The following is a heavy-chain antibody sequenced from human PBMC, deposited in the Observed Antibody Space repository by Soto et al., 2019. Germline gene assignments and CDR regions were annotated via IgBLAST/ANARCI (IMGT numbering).Heavy chain of an antibody. CDR2: IYYSGPS. Sequence: ASETLSLTCTVSGGSVSRDSNFWSWIRQPPGKGLEWIGYIYYSGPSRYNPSLESRVTISIDSSKNQVSLTLTSVTAADTAVYYCARGYSHYAHWGRGTMVTVSS. V-gene: IGHV4-61*01. CDR3: ARGYSHYAH. D-gene: IGHD4-4*01. CDR1: GGSVSRDSNF. J-gene: IGHJ4*02.